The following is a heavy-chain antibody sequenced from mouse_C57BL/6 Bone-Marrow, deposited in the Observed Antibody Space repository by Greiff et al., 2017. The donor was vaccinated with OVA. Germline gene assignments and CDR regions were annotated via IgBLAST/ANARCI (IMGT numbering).Heavy chain of an antibody. D-gene: IGHD1-1*01. V-gene: IGHV1-15*01. CDR1: GYTFTDYE. Sequence: QVQLQQSGAELVRPGASVTLSCKASGYTFTDYEMHWVKQTPVHGLEWIGAIDPETGGTAYNQKFKGKAILTADKSSSTAYMELRSLTSEDSAVYYWTRPFYYGSSFSYWYFDVWGTGTTVTVSS. CDR2: IDPETGGT. J-gene: IGHJ1*03. CDR3: TRPFYYGSSFSYWYFDV.